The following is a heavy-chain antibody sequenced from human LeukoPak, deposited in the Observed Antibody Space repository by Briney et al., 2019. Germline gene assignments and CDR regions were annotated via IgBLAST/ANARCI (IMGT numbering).Heavy chain of an antibody. Sequence: ASVKISCKASGYTFTGYYIHWVRQAPGQGLEWLGWINLNSGGTDYAQKFQGRVTMTRDTSISTAYMELSRLRSDDTAVYYCARDTAMVTYWFDPWGQGTLVTVSS. J-gene: IGHJ5*02. CDR3: ARDTAMVTYWFDP. CDR2: INLNSGGT. CDR1: GYTFTGYY. V-gene: IGHV1-2*02. D-gene: IGHD5-18*01.